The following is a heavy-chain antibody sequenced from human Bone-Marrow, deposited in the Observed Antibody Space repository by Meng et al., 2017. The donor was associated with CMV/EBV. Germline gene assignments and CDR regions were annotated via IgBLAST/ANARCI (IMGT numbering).Heavy chain of an antibody. V-gene: IGHV3-23*01. D-gene: IGHD2-21*01. CDR3: ANPCGGDCYWSFGMDV. CDR1: GFTVSSNY. Sequence: GESLKISCAASGFTVSSNYMSWVRQAPGKGLEWVSAISGSGGSTYYADSVKGRFTISRDNSKNTLYLQMNSLRAEDTAVYYCANPCGGDCYWSFGMDVWGQGTTVTVSS. CDR2: ISGSGGST. J-gene: IGHJ6*02.